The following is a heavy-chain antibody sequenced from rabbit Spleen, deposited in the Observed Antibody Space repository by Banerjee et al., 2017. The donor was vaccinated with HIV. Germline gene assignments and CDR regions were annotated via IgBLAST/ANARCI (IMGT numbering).Heavy chain of an antibody. V-gene: IGHV1S40*01. CDR2: IYTGDGNT. Sequence: QSLEESGGDLVKPGASLTLTCTASGVSFSSSSYMCWVRQAPGKGLEWIGCIYTGDGNTYYASWAKGRFTISKTSSTTVTLQMTSLTAADTATYFCARRGSGGNSPFNLWGPGTLVTVS. CDR3: ARRGSGGNSPFNL. CDR1: GVSFSSSSY. D-gene: IGHD1-1*01. J-gene: IGHJ4*01.